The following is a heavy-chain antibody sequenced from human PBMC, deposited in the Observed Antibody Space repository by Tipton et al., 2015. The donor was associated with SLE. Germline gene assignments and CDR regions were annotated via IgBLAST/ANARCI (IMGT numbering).Heavy chain of an antibody. J-gene: IGHJ6*03. CDR1: GGSISSGSCY. V-gene: IGHV4-61*02. D-gene: IGHD3-10*01. Sequence: TLSLTCSVSGGSISSGSCYWSWIRQPAGKGLEWIGRIYSRGSTNSNLSLKSRVTISADTSKNQFSLMLSSVTAADTAVYYCAREGAEKVRTSYYYYMDVWGKGTTVTISS. CDR3: AREGAEKVRTSYYYYMDV. CDR2: IYSRGST.